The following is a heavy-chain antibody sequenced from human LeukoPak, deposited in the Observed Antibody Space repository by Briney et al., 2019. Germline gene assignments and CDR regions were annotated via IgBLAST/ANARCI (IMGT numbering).Heavy chain of an antibody. CDR3: ARATWFGESYYFDY. D-gene: IGHD3-10*01. CDR2: IYHSGST. J-gene: IGHJ4*02. CDR1: GGSISSYY. V-gene: IGHV4-38-2*02. Sequence: SETLSLTCTVSGGSISSYYWSWIRQPPGKGLEWIGSIYHSGSTYYNPSLKSRVTISVDTSKNQFSLKLSSVTAADTAVYYCARATWFGESYYFDYWGQGTLVTVSS.